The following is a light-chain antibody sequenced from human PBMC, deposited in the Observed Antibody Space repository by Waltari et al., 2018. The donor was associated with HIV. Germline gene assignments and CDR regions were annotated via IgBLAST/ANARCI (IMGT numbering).Light chain of an antibody. CDR2: EVS. CDR1: SSDVGGYNY. J-gene: IGLJ2*01. CDR3: SSYAGSTRGV. V-gene: IGLV2-8*01. Sequence: QSALTQPPSASGSPGQSVTISCTGTSSDVGGYNYVSWYQQHPGKAPKLMIYEVSKRPSGVPDRFSGSNSGNTASLTVSGLQAEDEADYYCSSYAGSTRGVFGGGTKLTVL.